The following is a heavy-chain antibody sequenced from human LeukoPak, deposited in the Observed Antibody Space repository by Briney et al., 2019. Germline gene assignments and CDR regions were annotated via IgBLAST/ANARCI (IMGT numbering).Heavy chain of an antibody. CDR2: MSPTSGNT. D-gene: IGHD6-6*01. CDR1: GYSFTTFH. J-gene: IGHJ6*03. Sequence: ASVKASCKASGYSFTTFHINWVRQATGQGLEWMGWMSPTSGNTGYAEKLQGRVSMTRNTSIDTAYMELSSLKSEDTAVYYCARSLAGRTYYYYMDAWGSGTTVTVSS. CDR3: ARSLAGRTYYYYMDA. V-gene: IGHV1-8*01.